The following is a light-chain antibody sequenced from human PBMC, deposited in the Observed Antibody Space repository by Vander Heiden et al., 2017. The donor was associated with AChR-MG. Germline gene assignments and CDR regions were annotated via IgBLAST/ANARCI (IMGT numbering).Light chain of an antibody. Sequence: PGERATLSFRASQSYTGQLAWYQQETVPATGLLLYDTSNRATAIPARFSGSGSGTDFTLTISSLEPEDFAVYFCQQRTSWPPQYTFGQGTKLEI. CDR1: QSYTGQ. V-gene: IGKV3-11*01. CDR2: DTS. CDR3: QQRTSWPPQYT. J-gene: IGKJ2*01.